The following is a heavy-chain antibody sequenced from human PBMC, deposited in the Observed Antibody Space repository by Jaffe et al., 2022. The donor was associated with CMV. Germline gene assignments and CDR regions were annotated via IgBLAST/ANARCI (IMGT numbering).Heavy chain of an antibody. V-gene: IGHV4-34*01. J-gene: IGHJ3*02. CDR2: INHSGST. D-gene: IGHD6-19*01. CDR1: GGSFSGYY. CDR3: AGIAVADDAFDI. Sequence: QVQLQQWGAGLLKPSETLSLTCAVYGGSFSGYYWSWIRQPPGKGLEWIGEINHSGSTNYNPSLKSRVTISVDTSKNQFSLKLSSVTAADTAVYYCAGIAVADDAFDIWGQGTMVTVSS.